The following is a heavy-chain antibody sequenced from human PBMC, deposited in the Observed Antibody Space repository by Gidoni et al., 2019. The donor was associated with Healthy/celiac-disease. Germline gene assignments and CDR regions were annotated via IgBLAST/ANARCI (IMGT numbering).Heavy chain of an antibody. Sequence: QVQLQESGPGLVKPSQTLSLTCTVSGGSISSGGYYWSWIRQHPGKGLEWIGYIYYSGSTYYNPSLKSRVTISVDTSKNQFSLKLSSVTAADTAVYYCARAPEYCGGDCSHYYYYGMDVWGQGTTVTVSS. CDR2: IYYSGST. D-gene: IGHD2-21*02. CDR3: ARAPEYCGGDCSHYYYYGMDV. J-gene: IGHJ6*02. CDR1: GGSISSGGYY. V-gene: IGHV4-31*03.